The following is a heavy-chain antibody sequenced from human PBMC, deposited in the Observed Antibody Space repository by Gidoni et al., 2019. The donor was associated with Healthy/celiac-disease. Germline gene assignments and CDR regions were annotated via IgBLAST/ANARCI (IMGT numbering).Heavy chain of an antibody. V-gene: IGHV1-3*01. D-gene: IGHD5-12*01. CDR3: ARDKSFSGYDFNYYYGMDV. CDR2: INAGNGNT. Sequence: QVQLVQSGAEVKKPGASVKVSCKASGYTFTSYAMHWVRQAPGQRLEWMGWINAGNGNTQYSQKFQGRVTITRDTSASTAYMELSSLRSEDTAVYYCARDKSFSGYDFNYYYGMDVWGQGTTVTVSS. CDR1: GYTFTSYA. J-gene: IGHJ6*02.